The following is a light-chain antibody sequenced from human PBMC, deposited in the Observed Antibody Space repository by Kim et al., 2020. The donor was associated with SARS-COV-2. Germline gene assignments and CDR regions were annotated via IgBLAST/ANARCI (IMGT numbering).Light chain of an antibody. CDR2: AAS. CDR1: QDISNY. V-gene: IGKV1-27*01. CDR3: QKYYSDPL. J-gene: IGKJ1*01. Sequence: DIQMTQSPSSLSASVGDRVTITCRARQDISNYLAWYQQKPGKVPKLLIYAASTLQSGVSSRFGGTGSGTDFTLTISSLQPEDVATYYCQKYYSDPLFGQGTKVDIK.